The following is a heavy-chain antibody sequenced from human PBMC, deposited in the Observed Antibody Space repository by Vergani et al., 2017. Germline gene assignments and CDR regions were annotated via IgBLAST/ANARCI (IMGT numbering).Heavy chain of an antibody. J-gene: IGHJ3*02. D-gene: IGHD2-2*01. V-gene: IGHV4-4*02. CDR2: IYHSGST. CDR1: GGSISSSNW. Sequence: QVQLQESGPGLVKPSGTLSLTCAVSGGSISSSNWWSWVRQPPGKGLEWIGEIYHSGSTNYNPSLKSRVTISVDKSKNQFSLKLISVTAADTAVYYCARKAGCSSTSCYDDAFDIWGQGTMVTVSS. CDR3: ARKAGCSSTSCYDDAFDI.